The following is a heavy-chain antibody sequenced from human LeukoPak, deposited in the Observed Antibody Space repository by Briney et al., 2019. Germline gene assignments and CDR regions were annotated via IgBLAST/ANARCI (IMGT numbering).Heavy chain of an antibody. CDR1: GYSFTSYW. Sequence: GESLKISCKGSGYSFTSYWIGWVRQLPGKGLEWMGIIYPGDSDTRYSPSFQGQVTISADKSISTAYLQWSSLKASDPAMYYCARRAPYCGGDCYSLFDYWGQGTLVTVSS. CDR2: IYPGDSDT. D-gene: IGHD2-21*02. V-gene: IGHV5-51*01. CDR3: ARRAPYCGGDCYSLFDY. J-gene: IGHJ4*02.